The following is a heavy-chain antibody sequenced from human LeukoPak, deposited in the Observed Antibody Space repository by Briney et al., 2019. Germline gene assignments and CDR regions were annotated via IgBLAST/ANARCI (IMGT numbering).Heavy chain of an antibody. CDR2: IHYTGIT. CDR1: GGSMNNYY. CDR3: ARILEGSGAAFDI. J-gene: IGHJ3*02. D-gene: IGHD1-26*01. V-gene: IGHV4-59*01. Sequence: KPSETLSLTCIVSGGSMNNYYWSWIRQPPGKGLEWIAYIHYTGITNYNPFLKSRVTISLDTSKNQFSLKLNSVTAADTAFYYCARILEGSGAAFDIWGQGTKVTVSS.